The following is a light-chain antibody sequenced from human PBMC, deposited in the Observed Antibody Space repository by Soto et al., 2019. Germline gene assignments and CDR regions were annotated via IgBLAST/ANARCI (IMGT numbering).Light chain of an antibody. CDR3: QQYDNWPQT. J-gene: IGKJ1*01. CDR2: GAS. Sequence: EIVMTQSPATLSVSPGERATLSCRASQSVSSNLAWYQQKPGQAPRLLISGASTRATGIPARFSGSGSGTEFTLTITSLQSEDFAVYYRQQYDNWPQTFGQGTKVDI. V-gene: IGKV3-15*01. CDR1: QSVSSN.